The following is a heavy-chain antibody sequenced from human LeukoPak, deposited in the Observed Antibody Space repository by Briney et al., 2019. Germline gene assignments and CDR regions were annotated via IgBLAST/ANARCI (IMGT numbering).Heavy chain of an antibody. V-gene: IGHV4-4*07. D-gene: IGHD3-10*01. CDR2: INTSGST. Sequence: SETLSLTCTVSGCTISSYYWSWIRQPPGKGLEWIVHINTSGSTNYNPSLERRVTMSVNTFNNHFLLQLRPRTAADAAVYYGARVSMVRGVIEDWWFDPWGQGTLVTVSS. CDR3: ARVSMVRGVIEDWWFDP. J-gene: IGHJ5*02. CDR1: GCTISSYY.